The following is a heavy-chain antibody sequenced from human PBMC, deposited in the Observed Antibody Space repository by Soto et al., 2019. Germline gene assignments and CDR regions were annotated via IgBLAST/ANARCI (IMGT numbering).Heavy chain of an antibody. Sequence: SETLSLTCTVSGGSITSSSHYWGWIRQPPGKGLECIGNIYYDGNTYYNPSLKSRVTISVDRSKNQFSLKLSSVTAADTAVYYCARISSGYDYWGQRTLVTVSS. J-gene: IGHJ4*02. CDR2: IYYDGNT. CDR3: ARISSGYDY. D-gene: IGHD3-22*01. V-gene: IGHV4-39*07. CDR1: GGSITSSSHY.